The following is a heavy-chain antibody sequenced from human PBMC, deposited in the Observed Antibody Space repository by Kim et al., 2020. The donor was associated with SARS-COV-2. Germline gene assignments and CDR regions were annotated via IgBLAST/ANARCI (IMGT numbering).Heavy chain of an antibody. CDR1: GGTFSSYA. Sequence: SVKVSCKASGGTFSSYAISWVRQAPGQGLEWMGGIIPIFGTANYAQKFQGRVTINADESTSTAYMELSSLRSEDTAMYYCARDHHIAAPGAGFDPWGQGTLVTVSS. CDR3: ARDHHIAAPGAGFDP. D-gene: IGHD6-13*01. CDR2: IIPIFGTA. J-gene: IGHJ5*02. V-gene: IGHV1-69*13.